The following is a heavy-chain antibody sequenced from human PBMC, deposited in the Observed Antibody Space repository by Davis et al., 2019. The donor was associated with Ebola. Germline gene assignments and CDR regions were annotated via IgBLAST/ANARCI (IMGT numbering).Heavy chain of an antibody. V-gene: IGHV3-23*01. J-gene: IGHJ4*02. Sequence: GESLKISCAASGFTFSSNAMSWVRQAPGKGLEWVSAMSGSGGNTYYADSVKGRFTISRDNSKNTLHLQMDSLRVEDTAIYYCARDAFSLSRYDTEDHWGQGTLVTVSS. CDR2: MSGSGGNT. D-gene: IGHD3-9*01. CDR1: GFTFSSNA. CDR3: ARDAFSLSRYDTEDH.